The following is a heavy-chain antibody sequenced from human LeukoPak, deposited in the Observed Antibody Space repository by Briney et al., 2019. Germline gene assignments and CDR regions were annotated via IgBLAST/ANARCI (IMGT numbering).Heavy chain of an antibody. CDR3: ARERLGATKRVVNYDFDL. D-gene: IGHD2-2*01. V-gene: IGHV3-13*01. J-gene: IGHJ2*01. CDR2: IGPADDT. CDR1: GFTFSSYD. Sequence: GGSLSLSGAAPGFTFSSYDLHWVPQAEGKGLEWTPTIGPADDTYYLASVEGRFTISRENAKNSLYLQMSSLRAGDTAMYYCARERLGATKRVVNYDFDLWGRGTLVTVSS.